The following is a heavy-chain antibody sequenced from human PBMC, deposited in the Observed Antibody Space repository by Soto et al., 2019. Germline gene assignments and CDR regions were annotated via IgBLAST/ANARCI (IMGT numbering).Heavy chain of an antibody. CDR3: ARARYCSSTSCYYDRSYYFDY. Sequence: NPSETLSLTCAVSGGSISSGGYAGSWIRQPPGKGLEWIGYIYHSGSTYYNPSLKSRVTISVDRSKNQFSLKLSSVTAADTAVYYCARARYCSSTSCYYDRSYYFDYWGQGTLVTVSS. CDR1: GGSISSGGYA. J-gene: IGHJ4*02. CDR2: IYHSGST. V-gene: IGHV4-30-2*01. D-gene: IGHD2-2*01.